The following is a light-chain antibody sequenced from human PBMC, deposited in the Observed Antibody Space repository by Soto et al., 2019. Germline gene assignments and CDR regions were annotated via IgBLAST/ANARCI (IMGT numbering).Light chain of an antibody. CDR3: QQRRYWPLT. Sequence: EIVLTQSPGTLSLSPGERATLSCRASQSVSSYLAWYQQKPGQAPRLLIYDASNRATGIPARFSGSGSGTDFTLTISSLEPEDFAVYFCQQRRYWPLTFGGGTKVDIK. V-gene: IGKV3-11*01. J-gene: IGKJ4*01. CDR1: QSVSSY. CDR2: DAS.